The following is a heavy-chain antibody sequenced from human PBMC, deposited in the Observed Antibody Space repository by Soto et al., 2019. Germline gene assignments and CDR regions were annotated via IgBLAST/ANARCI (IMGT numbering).Heavy chain of an antibody. J-gene: IGHJ6*02. Sequence: EVQLVESVGGLIQPGGSLRLSCAASGFTFNSYWMHWDRQAPGTGLVWVSRLNSDGSSRYYGDSMKGRFIISRDNAKNTLYLQINSLRDEDTAVYYCARGLKNKYGMDVWGQGTTVTVSS. V-gene: IGHV3-74*01. CDR2: LNSDGSSR. D-gene: IGHD3-16*01. CDR1: GFTFNSYW. CDR3: ARGLKNKYGMDV.